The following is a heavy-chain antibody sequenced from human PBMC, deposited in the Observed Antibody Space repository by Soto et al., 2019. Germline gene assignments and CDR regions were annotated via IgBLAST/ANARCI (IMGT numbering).Heavy chain of an antibody. CDR3: ERSESYHDY. D-gene: IGHD1-26*01. J-gene: IGHJ4*02. CDR1: GYTFTGYY. V-gene: IGHV1-46*01. CDR2: INPNNGNT. Sequence: EASVKVSCKASGYTFTGYYMHWVRQAPGQGLEWMGIINPNNGNTSYAQKLQGRVTMTTDTSTSTAYMELRSLRSDDTAVYYCERSESYHDYWGQGTLVTVSS.